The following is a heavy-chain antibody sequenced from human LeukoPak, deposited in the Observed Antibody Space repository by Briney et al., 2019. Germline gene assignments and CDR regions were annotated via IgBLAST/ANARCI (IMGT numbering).Heavy chain of an antibody. CDR1: GGSISSSSYY. J-gene: IGHJ3*02. CDR3: AREGTFLTLGGNSGDDAFDI. D-gene: IGHD4-23*01. Sequence: PSETLSLTCTVSGGSISSSSYYWGWIRQPPGKGLEWIGSIYYSGSTYYNPSLKSRVTISVDTSKNQFSLKLSSVTAADTAVYYCAREGTFLTLGGNSGDDAFDIWGQGTMVTVSS. V-gene: IGHV4-39*07. CDR2: IYYSGST.